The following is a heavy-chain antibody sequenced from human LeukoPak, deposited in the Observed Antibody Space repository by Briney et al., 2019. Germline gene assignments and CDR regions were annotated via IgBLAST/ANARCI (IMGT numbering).Heavy chain of an antibody. J-gene: IGHJ4*02. CDR2: INHSGST. CDR1: GGSFSGYY. D-gene: IGHD6-19*01. Sequence: SETLSLTCAVYGGSFSGYYWSWIRQPPGKGLEWIGEINHSGSTNYNPSLKSRVTISVDTSKNQFSLKLSSVTAADTAVYYCARGTPPPSVAAQGPPLHYFDYWGQGTLVTVSS. V-gene: IGHV4-34*01. CDR3: ARGTPPPSVAAQGPPLHYFDY.